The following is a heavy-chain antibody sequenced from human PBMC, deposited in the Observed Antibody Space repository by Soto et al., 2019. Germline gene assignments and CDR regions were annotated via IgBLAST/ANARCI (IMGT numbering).Heavy chain of an antibody. Sequence: QVQLVQSGAEVKKPGSSVKVSCKASGGTFSSYAISWVRQAPGQGLEWMGGIIPIFGTANYAQKFQGRVTITADESTSTAYREMSSLRSEDTAVYYCAREGGIIVLVPADPYYYYGMDVWGQGTTVTVSS. D-gene: IGHD2-2*01. J-gene: IGHJ6*02. V-gene: IGHV1-69*12. CDR2: IIPIFGTA. CDR1: GGTFSSYA. CDR3: AREGGIIVLVPADPYYYYGMDV.